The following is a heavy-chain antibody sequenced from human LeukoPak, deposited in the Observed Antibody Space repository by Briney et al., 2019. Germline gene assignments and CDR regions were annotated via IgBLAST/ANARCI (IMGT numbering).Heavy chain of an antibody. V-gene: IGHV4-38-2*01. J-gene: IGHJ4*02. CDR2: LYHSGTT. CDR1: DYAITSDYY. D-gene: IGHD3-3*02. CDR3: AIKHFWSDNSSYDFDS. Sequence: SETLSLTCAVSDYAITSDYYWGWFRQPPRKGLEWIASLYHSGTTYYNPSLKSRVTTSVDTSKNQFSLKLTSVTAADTAVYYCAIKHFWSDNSSYDFDSWRQGTLVSVSS.